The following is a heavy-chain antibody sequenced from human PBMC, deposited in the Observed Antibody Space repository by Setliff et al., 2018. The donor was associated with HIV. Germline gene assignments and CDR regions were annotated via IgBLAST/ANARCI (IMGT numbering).Heavy chain of an antibody. Sequence: ASVKVSCKTSGYTSTSYGITWVRQAPGQGLEWMGWISGYSDYAKYAQKFQGRVTMTIDTSTSTAYLELRSLRSDDTAVYYCAREYSRILRGGWQPFDYWGQGTLVTVSS. CDR1: GYTSTSYG. J-gene: IGHJ4*02. CDR2: ISGYSDYA. CDR3: AREYSRILRGGWQPFDY. V-gene: IGHV1-18*01. D-gene: IGHD6-19*01.